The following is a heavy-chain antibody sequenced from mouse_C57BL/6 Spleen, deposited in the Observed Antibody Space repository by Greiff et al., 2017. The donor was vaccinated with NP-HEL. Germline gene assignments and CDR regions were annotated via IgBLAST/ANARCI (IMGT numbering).Heavy chain of an antibody. Sequence: EVKVVESEGGLVQPGSSMKLSCTASGFTFSDYYMAWVRQVPEKGLEWVANINYDGSSTYYLDSLKSRFIISRDNAKNILYLQMSSLKSEDTATYYCARAHYFDYWGQGTTLTVSS. CDR3: ARAHYFDY. D-gene: IGHD6-1*01. V-gene: IGHV5-16*01. J-gene: IGHJ2*01. CDR2: INYDGSST. CDR1: GFTFSDYY.